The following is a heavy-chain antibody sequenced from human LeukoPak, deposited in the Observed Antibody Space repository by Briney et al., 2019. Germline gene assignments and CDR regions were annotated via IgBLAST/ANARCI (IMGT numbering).Heavy chain of an antibody. D-gene: IGHD3-3*01. V-gene: IGHV3-23*01. CDR3: AKDKGDFWSGHHY. CDR2: ITGSGGST. CDR1: GFTFSNYA. Sequence: GGSLRLSCAASGFTFSNYAMSWVRQAPGKGLEWVSSITGSGGSTYYADSVKGRFTISRDNSKRTLYLQMSSLRAEDTAVYYCAKDKGDFWSGHHYWGQGTLVTVSP. J-gene: IGHJ4*02.